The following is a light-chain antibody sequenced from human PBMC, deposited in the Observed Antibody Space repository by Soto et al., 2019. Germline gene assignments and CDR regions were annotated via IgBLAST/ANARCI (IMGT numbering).Light chain of an antibody. CDR3: QQFGSSPYT. Sequence: EIVLTQSPGTLSLSPGERATLSCRASLSVSSSYLAWYQHKPGQAPRLLIYGASSRATGVPDRFSASGSGTDFSLTISRLKPEDSAVYYCQQFGSSPYTFGQGTKLEIK. CDR1: LSVSSSY. J-gene: IGKJ2*01. CDR2: GAS. V-gene: IGKV3-20*01.